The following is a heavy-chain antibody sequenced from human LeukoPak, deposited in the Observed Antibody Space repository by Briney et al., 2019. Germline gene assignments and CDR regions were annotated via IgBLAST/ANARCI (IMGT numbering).Heavy chain of an antibody. Sequence: ASVKVSCKASGYTFTNFGITWVRQAPGQGLEWMGWISAYDGDTRYAQKIEGRFFMTTDTSTSTAYMELRSLRPDDTAVYFCARHGSVPGDYWGQGTRVTVSS. CDR3: ARHGSVPGDY. CDR2: ISAYDGDT. D-gene: IGHD4-17*01. CDR1: GYTFTNFG. V-gene: IGHV1-18*01. J-gene: IGHJ4*02.